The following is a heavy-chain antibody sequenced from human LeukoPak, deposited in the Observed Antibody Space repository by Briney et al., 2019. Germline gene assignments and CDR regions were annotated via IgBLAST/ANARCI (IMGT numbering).Heavy chain of an antibody. J-gene: IGHJ4*02. CDR3: ARWLNYYDSSGYRYYFDY. Sequence: ASVKVSCKASGYTFTGYYMHWVRQAPGQGLDWMGWINPNSGGTNYAQKFQGRVTMTRDTSISTAYMELSRLRSDDTAVYYCARWLNYYDSSGYRYYFDYWGQGTLVTVSS. CDR2: INPNSGGT. CDR1: GYTFTGYY. V-gene: IGHV1-2*02. D-gene: IGHD3-22*01.